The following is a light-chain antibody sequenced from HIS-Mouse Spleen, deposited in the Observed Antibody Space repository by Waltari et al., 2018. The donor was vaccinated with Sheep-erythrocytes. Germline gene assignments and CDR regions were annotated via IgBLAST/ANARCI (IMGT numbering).Light chain of an antibody. CDR3: QAWDSSTWV. J-gene: IGLJ3*02. CDR2: QDS. Sequence: SYELTQPPSVSVSPGQTASITCSGDKLGDKYACWYQQKPGQSPVLVIYQDSKRPSGIPGRFSGSNPGNTATLTISGTQAMDEADYYCQAWDSSTWVFGGGTKLTVL. V-gene: IGLV3-1*01. CDR1: KLGDKY.